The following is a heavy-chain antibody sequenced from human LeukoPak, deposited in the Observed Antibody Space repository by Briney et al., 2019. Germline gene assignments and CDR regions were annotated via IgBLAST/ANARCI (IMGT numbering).Heavy chain of an antibody. CDR2: IIPILGIA. D-gene: IGHD3-16*02. J-gene: IGHJ5*02. CDR1: GGTSSSYA. Sequence: SVKVSCKASGGTSSSYAISWVRQAPGQGLEWMGRIIPILGIANYAQKFQGRVTITADKSTSTAYMELSSLRSEDTAVYYCATVSRGFDPWGQGTLVTVSS. V-gene: IGHV1-69*04. CDR3: ATVSRGFDP.